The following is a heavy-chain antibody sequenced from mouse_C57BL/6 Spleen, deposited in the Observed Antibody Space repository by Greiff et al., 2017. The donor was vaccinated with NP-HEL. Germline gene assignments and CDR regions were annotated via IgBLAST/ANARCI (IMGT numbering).Heavy chain of an antibody. V-gene: IGHV2-9-1*01. Sequence: QVQLQQSGPGLVAPSQSLSITCTVSGFSLTSYAISWVRQPPGKGLEWLGVIWTGGGTNYNSALKSRLSISKDNSKSQVFLKMNSLQTDDTARYYCARNKGIYYDYGGYAMDYWGQGTSVTVSS. D-gene: IGHD2-4*01. CDR3: ARNKGIYYDYGGYAMDY. J-gene: IGHJ4*01. CDR1: GFSLTSYA. CDR2: IWTGGGT.